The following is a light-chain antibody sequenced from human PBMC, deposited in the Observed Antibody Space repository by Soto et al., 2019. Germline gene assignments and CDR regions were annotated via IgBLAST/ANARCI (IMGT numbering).Light chain of an antibody. V-gene: IGKV3-20*01. CDR2: GAS. CDR1: SPVDSIY. J-gene: IGKJ1*01. Sequence: VFTHSPCTLSLSPGERASLSCRAISPVDSIYLAWYQQKPGQAPRLLIYGASNRATGIPDRFSGSGSGTDFTLTISSLQSEDFAVYYCQEYSKWPSRTFGPGTKVDIK. CDR3: QEYSKWPSRT.